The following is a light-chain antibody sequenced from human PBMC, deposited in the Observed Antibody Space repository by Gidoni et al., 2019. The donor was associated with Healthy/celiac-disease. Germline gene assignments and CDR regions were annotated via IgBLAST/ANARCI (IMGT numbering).Light chain of an antibody. CDR1: QSVSSN. CDR2: GAS. J-gene: IGKJ1*01. V-gene: IGKV3-15*01. CDR3: QQHNNWPTWT. Sequence: SPATLSVSPGERATLSCRASQSVSSNLAWYQQKPGQAPRLLIYGASTSATGIPARFSDSGSGTEFTLTISSLQSEDFAVYYCQQHNNWPTWTFGQGTKVEIK.